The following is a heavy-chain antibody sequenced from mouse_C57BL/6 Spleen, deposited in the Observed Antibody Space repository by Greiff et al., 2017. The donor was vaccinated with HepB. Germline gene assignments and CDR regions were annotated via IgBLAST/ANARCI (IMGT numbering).Heavy chain of an antibody. V-gene: IGHV5-17*01. CDR3: ARPYYYGSSYLYAMDY. CDR1: GFTFSDYG. D-gene: IGHD1-1*01. J-gene: IGHJ4*01. CDR2: ISSGSSTI. Sequence: EVQVVESGGGLVKPGGSLKLSCAASGFTFSDYGMHWVRQAPEKGLEWVAYISSGSSTIYYADTVKGRFTISRDNAKNTLFLQMTSLRSEDTAMYYCARPYYYGSSYLYAMDYWGQGTSVTVSS.